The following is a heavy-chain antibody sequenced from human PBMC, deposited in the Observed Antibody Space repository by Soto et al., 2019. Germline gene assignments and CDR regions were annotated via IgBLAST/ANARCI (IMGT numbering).Heavy chain of an antibody. D-gene: IGHD4-17*01. CDR3: AREDYGDYVGAVNDY. CDR1: GYTFTSYG. V-gene: IGHV1-18*01. J-gene: IGHJ4*02. CDR2: ISAYNGNT. Sequence: ASVKVSCKASGYTFTSYGISWVRQAPGQGLEWMGWISAYNGNTNYAQKLQGRVTMTTDTSTSTAYMELRSLRSDDTAVYYCAREDYGDYVGAVNDYWGQGTLVTVSS.